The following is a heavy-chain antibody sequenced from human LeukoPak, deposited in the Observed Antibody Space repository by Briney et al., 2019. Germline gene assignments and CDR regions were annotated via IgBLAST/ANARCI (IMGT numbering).Heavy chain of an antibody. J-gene: IGHJ5*02. CDR3: AKDWLESSSSSGWFDP. CDR2: ISGSGGST. D-gene: IGHD6-6*01. CDR1: GFTFSSYA. Sequence: PRGSLRLSCAASGFTFSSYAMSWVRQAPGKGLEWVSVISGSGGSTSYADSVKGRFTISRDNSTNTLFLEMNSLRAEDTAVYYCAKDWLESSSSSGWFDPWGQGTLVTVSS. V-gene: IGHV3-23*01.